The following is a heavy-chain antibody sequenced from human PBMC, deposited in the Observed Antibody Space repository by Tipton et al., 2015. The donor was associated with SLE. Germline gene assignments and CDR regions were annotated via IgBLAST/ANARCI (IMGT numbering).Heavy chain of an antibody. CDR2: INHVGGT. D-gene: IGHD6-19*01. Sequence: TLSLTCAVYGGSLSGYYWSWIRPSPGKGLEWIDDINHVGGTNYNPSLGSRATISLDTSKSQFSLILNSLTAADTAVYYCARGPFQRWPPGAYWGQGTLVTVSS. J-gene: IGHJ4*02. CDR1: GGSLSGYY. V-gene: IGHV4-34*01. CDR3: ARGPFQRWPPGAY.